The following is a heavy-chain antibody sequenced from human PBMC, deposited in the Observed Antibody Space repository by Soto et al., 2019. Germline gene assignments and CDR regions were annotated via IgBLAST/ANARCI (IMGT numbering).Heavy chain of an antibody. V-gene: IGHV4-30-4*01. CDR1: GDSISSGNKY. J-gene: IGHJ6*02. CDR2: IISSGTT. Sequence: SETLSLTCTVSGDSISSGNKYWGWIRQPPGKGLEWIGYIISSGTTYYNPSRKSRLTMSLDASQNQFSRKLNSLTDADTAVYFCARVPTPFDYYYAMGVWGQGTTGTVS. D-gene: IGHD3-16*01. CDR3: ARVPTPFDYYYAMGV.